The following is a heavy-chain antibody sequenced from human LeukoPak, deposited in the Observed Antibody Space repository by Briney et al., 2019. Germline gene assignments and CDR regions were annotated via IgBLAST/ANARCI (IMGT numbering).Heavy chain of an antibody. CDR3: AKGVGYFYYMDV. J-gene: IGHJ6*03. CDR1: GFTFDDYA. V-gene: IGHV3-9*01. Sequence: GGSLRLSCAASGFTFDDYAMHWVRQAPGKGLEWVSGISWNGGNIGYADSVKGRFTISRDNAKNSLYLQMNSLRPEDTALYYCAKGVGYFYYMDVWGKGTTVTVSS. D-gene: IGHD2-15*01. CDR2: ISWNGGNI.